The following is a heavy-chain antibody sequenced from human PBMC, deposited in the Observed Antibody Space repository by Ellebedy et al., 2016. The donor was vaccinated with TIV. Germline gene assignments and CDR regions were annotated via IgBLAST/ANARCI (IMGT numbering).Heavy chain of an antibody. CDR2: IKSKTDGGTT. Sequence: GGSLRLSCAASGFTFSNAWMNWVRQAPGKGLEWVGRIKSKTDGGTTDYAEPVKGRFTISRDDSKNTLYLQMNSLKTEDTAVYYCAKGLGPHATAPDYWGQGTLVSVSS. V-gene: IGHV3-15*07. CDR1: GFTFSNAW. D-gene: IGHD5-18*01. CDR3: AKGLGPHATAPDY. J-gene: IGHJ4*02.